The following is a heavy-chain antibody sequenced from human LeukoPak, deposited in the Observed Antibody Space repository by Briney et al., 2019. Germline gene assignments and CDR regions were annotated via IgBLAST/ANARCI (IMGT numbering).Heavy chain of an antibody. CDR3: ARAPEWELLYGDYFDY. J-gene: IGHJ4*02. V-gene: IGHV3-74*01. Sequence: GGSLRLSCAASGFTFSSYWIHWVRQAPGKGLVWVSRINSDGSSTSYADSVKGRFTISRDNAKNTLYLQMNSLRAEDTAVYYCARAPEWELLYGDYFDYWGQGTLVTVSS. CDR1: GFTFSSYW. CDR2: INSDGSST. D-gene: IGHD1-26*01.